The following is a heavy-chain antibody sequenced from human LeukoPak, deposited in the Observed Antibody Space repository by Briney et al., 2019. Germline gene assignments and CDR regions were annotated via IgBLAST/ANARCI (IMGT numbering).Heavy chain of an antibody. CDR1: GFTFSSYS. V-gene: IGHV3-23*01. CDR3: AKDDQGGYYGSGSYIDY. Sequence: GGSLRLSCAASGFTFSSYSMNWVRQAPGKGLEWVSAISGSGGSTYYADSVKGRFTISRDNSKNTLYLQMNSLRAEDTAVYYCAKDDQGGYYGSGSYIDYWGQGTLVTVSS. D-gene: IGHD3-10*01. J-gene: IGHJ4*02. CDR2: ISGSGGST.